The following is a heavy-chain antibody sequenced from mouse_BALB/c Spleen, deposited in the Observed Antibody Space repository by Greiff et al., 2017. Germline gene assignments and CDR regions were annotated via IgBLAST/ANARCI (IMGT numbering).Heavy chain of an antibody. V-gene: IGHV2-9*02. CDR2: IWAGGST. CDR3: AREDRYDRGPWFAY. J-gene: IGHJ3*01. CDR1: GFSLTSYG. Sequence: VQVVESGPGLVAPSQSLSITCTVSGFSLTSYGVHWVRQPPGKGLEWLGVIWAGGSTNYNSALMSRLSISKDNSKSQVFLKMNSLQTDDTAMYYCAREDRYDRGPWFAYWGQGTLVTVSA. D-gene: IGHD2-14*01.